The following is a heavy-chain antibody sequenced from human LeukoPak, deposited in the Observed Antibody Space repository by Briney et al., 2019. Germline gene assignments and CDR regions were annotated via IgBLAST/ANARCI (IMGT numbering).Heavy chain of an antibody. Sequence: PGGSLRLSCAASGFTFSNYGMHWVRQAPGKGLEWVAFIRYDGITKYYADSVKGRFTISRDNSKNTLFVQMNSLRAEDTAVYYCAKANGAVAGLLPGYWGQGTLVTVSS. J-gene: IGHJ4*02. V-gene: IGHV3-30*02. CDR3: AKANGAVAGLLPGY. CDR2: IRYDGITK. D-gene: IGHD6-19*01. CDR1: GFTFSNYG.